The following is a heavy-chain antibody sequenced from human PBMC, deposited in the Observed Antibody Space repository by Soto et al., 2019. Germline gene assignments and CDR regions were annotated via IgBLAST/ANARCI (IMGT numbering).Heavy chain of an antibody. CDR3: ARGSGIVALPGELEDVKYDY. Sequence: QVQLQQWGAGLEKPSETLSLSCAVYGQSFSGHSWAWIRQPPGKELECIGESNESGSTYYNPSLKSRVTISTDTSKNQFSLKLSSVSAADTAAYFCARGSGIVALPGELEDVKYDYWGQGTLVNVSS. V-gene: IGHV4-34*01. D-gene: IGHD1-1*01. CDR2: SNESGST. CDR1: GQSFSGHS. J-gene: IGHJ4*02.